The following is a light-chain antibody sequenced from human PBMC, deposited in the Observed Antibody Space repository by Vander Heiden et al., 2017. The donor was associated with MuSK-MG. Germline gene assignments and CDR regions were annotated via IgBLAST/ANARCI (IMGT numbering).Light chain of an antibody. CDR1: SSDVGSYNL. CDR2: EVS. J-gene: IGLJ2*01. Sequence: QSALTQPASVSGSPGQSITISCTGTSSDVGSYNLVSWYQQHPGKAPKLMMYEVSTRPSGVSNRFSGSKSGTTDSLTLSGLQAEDEADYYCCSYAGSGTLLFGGGTKLTVL. CDR3: CSYAGSGTLL. V-gene: IGLV2-23*02.